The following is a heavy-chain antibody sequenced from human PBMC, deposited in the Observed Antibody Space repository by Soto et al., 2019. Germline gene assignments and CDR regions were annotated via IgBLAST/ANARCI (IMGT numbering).Heavy chain of an antibody. V-gene: IGHV1-46*01. J-gene: IGHJ4*02. CDR1: GYTFTSYY. CDR3: ARCSHCRGCSSSGPAIDFRY. Sequence: QVQLVQSGAEVKKPGASVKVSCKASGYTFTSYYMHWVRQAPGQGLEWMGIINPSGGSTRYARKFRGRVTMPRDTSTSTVYMAVSSRRSEDSALYYCARCSHCRGCSSSGPAIDFRYCGPGTLVTVSS. D-gene: IGHD2-15*01. CDR2: INPSGGST.